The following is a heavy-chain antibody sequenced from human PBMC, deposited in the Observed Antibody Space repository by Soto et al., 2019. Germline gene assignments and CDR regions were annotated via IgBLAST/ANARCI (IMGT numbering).Heavy chain of an antibody. CDR2: IYYSGST. CDR3: ARAKDTGYYYGMDV. V-gene: IGHV4-59*01. CDR1: GGSISSYY. J-gene: IGHJ6*02. Sequence: SETLSLTCTVSGGSISSYYWSWIRQPPGKGLEWIGYIYYSGSTNYNPSLKSRVTISVDTSKNQFSLKLSSVTAADTAVYYCARAKDTGYYYGMDVWGQGTTVTVSS. D-gene: IGHD2-15*01.